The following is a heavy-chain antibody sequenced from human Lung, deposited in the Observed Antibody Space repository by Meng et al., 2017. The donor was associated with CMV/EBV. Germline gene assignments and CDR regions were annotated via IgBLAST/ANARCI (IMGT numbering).Heavy chain of an antibody. CDR2: ISSSSSYI. D-gene: IGHD2-2*02. V-gene: IGHV3-21*01. CDR1: GFTFSSYS. J-gene: IGHJ4*02. CDR3: ARDLGVVPAAIYGH. Sequence: GESLKISCAASGFTFSSYSMNWVRQAPGKGLEWVSSISSSSSYIYYADSVKGRFTISRDNAKNSLYLQMNSLRAEDTAVYYCARDLGVVPAAIYGHWGQGTLVTVSS.